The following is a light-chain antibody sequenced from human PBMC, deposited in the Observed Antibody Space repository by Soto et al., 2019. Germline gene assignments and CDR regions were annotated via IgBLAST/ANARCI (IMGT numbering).Light chain of an antibody. CDR1: QSVSSTY. Sequence: EIVLTQSPGTLSLSPGERATLSCRASQSVSSTYVDWYKQKPGQAPRLLLSGASSRATGIPDRFSGSGSGTDITLTISRLEPEEFAVYYCQHYGSLVLTFGGGTKVEIK. V-gene: IGKV3-20*01. CDR2: GAS. J-gene: IGKJ4*01. CDR3: QHYGSLVLT.